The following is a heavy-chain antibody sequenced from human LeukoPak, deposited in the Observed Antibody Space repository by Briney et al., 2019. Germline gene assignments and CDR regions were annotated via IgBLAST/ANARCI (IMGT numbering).Heavy chain of an antibody. CDR2: IDPSDSYT. J-gene: IGHJ6*02. CDR1: GHRFTNHW. V-gene: IGHV5-10-1*01. Sequence: GESLKISCEVSGHRFTNHWISWVRQMPGKGLEWMGRIDPSDSYTNYSPSFQGHVTISADKSISTAYLQWSSLKASDTAMYYCARQRVVTIFGVENYYYGMDVWGQGTTVTVSS. D-gene: IGHD3-3*01. CDR3: ARQRVVTIFGVENYYYGMDV.